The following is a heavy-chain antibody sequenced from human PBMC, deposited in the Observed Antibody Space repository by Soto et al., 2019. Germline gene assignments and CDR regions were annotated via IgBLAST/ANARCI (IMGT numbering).Heavy chain of an antibody. Sequence: XSVKVSCNASGHTFTSYSIPWVRQAPGQGLEWMGRIRASTGDTESAEKVQGRVSMTTDASTSTAYMELRSLRPDDTAVYYCARGYSDSSGFYYSYWGQGTLVTV. J-gene: IGHJ4*02. CDR3: ARGYSDSSGFYYSY. D-gene: IGHD3-22*01. CDR2: IRASTGDT. CDR1: GHTFTSYS. V-gene: IGHV1-18*01.